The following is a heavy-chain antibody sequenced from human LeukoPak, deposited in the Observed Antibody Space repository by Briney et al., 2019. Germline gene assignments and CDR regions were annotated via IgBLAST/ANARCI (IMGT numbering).Heavy chain of an antibody. Sequence: KPSETLSLTCTVSDGSISSYYWSWIRQPPGKGLEWIGYISYSGSTNYNPSLKSRVTISVDTSKNQLSLKLSSVTAADTAVYYCARDGAYYYDSGGYYDYWGQGTLVTVSS. CDR3: ARDGAYYYDSGGYYDY. D-gene: IGHD3-22*01. V-gene: IGHV4-59*01. J-gene: IGHJ4*02. CDR2: ISYSGST. CDR1: DGSISSYY.